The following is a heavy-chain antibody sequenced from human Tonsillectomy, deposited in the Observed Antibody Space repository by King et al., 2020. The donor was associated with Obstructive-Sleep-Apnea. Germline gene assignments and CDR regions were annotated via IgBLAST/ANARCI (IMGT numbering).Heavy chain of an antibody. V-gene: IGHV4-38-2*02. CDR2: IYHSGNT. D-gene: IGHD6-19*01. J-gene: IGHJ4*02. Sequence: VQLQESGPGLVKSSETLSLTCIVSGYFISSGYYWGWIRQPPGKGLEWIGSIYHSGNTHYNPSLKSRVTISVDTSKNQLSLKLSSVTAADTAVYYCAREGSGHKIDYWGQGTLVTVSS. CDR1: GYFISSGYY. CDR3: AREGSGHKIDY.